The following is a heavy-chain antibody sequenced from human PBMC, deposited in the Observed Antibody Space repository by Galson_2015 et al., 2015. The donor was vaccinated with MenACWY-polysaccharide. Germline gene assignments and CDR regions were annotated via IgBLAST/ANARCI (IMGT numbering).Heavy chain of an antibody. CDR1: GFTFSSYV. V-gene: IGHV3-23*01. CDR2: VSGSGGTT. Sequence: SLRLSCAASGFTFSSYVMTWVRQAPGKGLEWVSGVSGSGGTTDYADSVKGRFTISSDNSRSTVYLHMNSLRAEDTAVYYCATVPSAILGLNDYYYYGLEVWGQGTTVTVSS. D-gene: IGHD2-2*02. CDR3: ATVPSAILGLNDYYYYGLEV. J-gene: IGHJ6*02.